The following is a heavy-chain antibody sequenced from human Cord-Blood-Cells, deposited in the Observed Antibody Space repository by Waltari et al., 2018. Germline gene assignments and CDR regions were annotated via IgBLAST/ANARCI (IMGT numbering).Heavy chain of an antibody. CDR3: ARARRYSSSWYAYYYYYGMDV. Sequence: QVQLQESGPGLVKPSETLSLTCTVSGGSISSSYWSWIRQPPGKGLEWIGYIYYSGSTNYNPSLKSRVTISVDTSKNQFSLKLSSVTAADTAVYYCARARRYSSSWYAYYYYYGMDVWGQGTTVTVSS. J-gene: IGHJ6*02. CDR2: IYYSGST. V-gene: IGHV4-59*01. CDR1: GGSISSSY. D-gene: IGHD6-13*01.